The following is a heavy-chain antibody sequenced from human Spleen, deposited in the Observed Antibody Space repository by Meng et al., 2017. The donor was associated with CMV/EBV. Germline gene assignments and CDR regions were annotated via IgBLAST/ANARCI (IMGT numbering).Heavy chain of an antibody. Sequence: GESLKISCAASGFTFRNAWMSWVRQAPGKGLEWVSSISPTSNSIYYADSVKGRFTISRDNAKNSLYLQMNSLRAEDTAVYYCARLYGDYIPIDYWGQGTLVTVSS. CDR1: GFTFRNAW. CDR2: ISPTSNSI. D-gene: IGHD4-17*01. CDR3: ARLYGDYIPIDY. V-gene: IGHV3-21*01. J-gene: IGHJ4*02.